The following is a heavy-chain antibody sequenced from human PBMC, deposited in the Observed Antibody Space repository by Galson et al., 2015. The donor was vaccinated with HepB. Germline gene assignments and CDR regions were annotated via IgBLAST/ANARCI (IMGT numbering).Heavy chain of an antibody. D-gene: IGHD6-13*01. J-gene: IGHJ5*02. Sequence: SLRLSCAASGFTFSNYAMSWVRQAPGKGLEWVSAISGSGDSTYHADSVKGRFTITRDNSKNTLYLQMNSLSGEDTAVYYCAKEKYSSSWYNAWFDPWGQGTLVTVSS. CDR2: ISGSGDST. CDR3: AKEKYSSSWYNAWFDP. CDR1: GFTFSNYA. V-gene: IGHV3-23*01.